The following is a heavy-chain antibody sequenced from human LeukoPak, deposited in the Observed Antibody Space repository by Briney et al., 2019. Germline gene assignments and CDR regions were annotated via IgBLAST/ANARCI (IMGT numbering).Heavy chain of an antibody. CDR2: IYYSGST. Sequence: SETLSLTCTVSGGSISSHYWSWIRQPPGKGLEWIGYIYYSGSTNYNPSLKSRVTISVDTSKNQLSLKLSSVTAADTAVYYCAKSGRDGYIDFDYWGQGTLVTVSS. D-gene: IGHD5-24*01. CDR1: GGSISSHY. J-gene: IGHJ4*02. V-gene: IGHV4-59*11. CDR3: AKSGRDGYIDFDY.